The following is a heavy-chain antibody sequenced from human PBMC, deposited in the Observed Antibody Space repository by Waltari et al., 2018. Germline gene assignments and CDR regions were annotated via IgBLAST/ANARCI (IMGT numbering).Heavy chain of an antibody. J-gene: IGHJ4*02. CDR2: INAGNGNT. D-gene: IGHD5-12*01. CDR3: ARVRASGYDFPAVSLRY. Sequence: QVQLVQSGAEVKKPGASVKVSCKASGYTFTSYAMHWVRQAPGQRLEWMGWINAGNGNTKYSQKFQGRVTITRDTSASTAYMELSSLRSEDTAVYYCARVRASGYDFPAVSLRYWGQGTLVTVSS. CDR1: GYTFTSYA. V-gene: IGHV1-3*01.